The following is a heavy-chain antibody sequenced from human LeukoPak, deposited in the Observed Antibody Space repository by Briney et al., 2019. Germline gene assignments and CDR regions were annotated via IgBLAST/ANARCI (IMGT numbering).Heavy chain of an antibody. CDR1: GGSISSSSYY. D-gene: IGHD3-22*01. Sequence: SETLSLTCTVSGGSISSSSYYWGWICQPPGKGLEWIGSIYYSGSTYYNPSLKSRVTISVDTSKNQFSLKLSSVTAADTAVYYCAGGNYYDSSGYSTPPDYWGQGTLVTVSS. CDR2: IYYSGST. CDR3: AGGNYYDSSGYSTPPDY. J-gene: IGHJ4*02. V-gene: IGHV4-39*07.